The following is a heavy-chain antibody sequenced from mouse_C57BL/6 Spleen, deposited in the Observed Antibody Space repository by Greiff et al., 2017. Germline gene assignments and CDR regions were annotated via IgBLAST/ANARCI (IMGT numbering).Heavy chain of an antibody. CDR2: IHPNSGST. D-gene: IGHD1-1*02. V-gene: IGHV1-64*01. Sequence: QVQLQQPGAELVKPGASVKLSCKASGYTFTSYWMHWVKQRPGQGLEWIGMIHPNSGSTNYNEKFKSKATLTVDKSSSTAYMQLSSLTSEDSAVYDCARSGGGYYTDYWGQGTTLTVSS. CDR3: ARSGGGYYTDY. J-gene: IGHJ2*01. CDR1: GYTFTSYW.